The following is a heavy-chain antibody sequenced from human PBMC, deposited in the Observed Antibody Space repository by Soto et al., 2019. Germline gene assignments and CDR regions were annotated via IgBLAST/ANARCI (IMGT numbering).Heavy chain of an antibody. CDR1: GYTFTSYD. J-gene: IGHJ6*02. CDR2: MNPNSGNT. D-gene: IGHD2-2*01. Sequence: QVQLVQSGAEVKKPGASVKVSCKASGYTFTSYDINWVRQATGQGLEWMGWMNPNSGNTGYAQKFQGRDTMTRNTSISTAYMELSSLRSEDTAVYYCVRGGYHKETGQYYYGMDVWGQGTTVTVSS. CDR3: VRGGYHKETGQYYYGMDV. V-gene: IGHV1-8*01.